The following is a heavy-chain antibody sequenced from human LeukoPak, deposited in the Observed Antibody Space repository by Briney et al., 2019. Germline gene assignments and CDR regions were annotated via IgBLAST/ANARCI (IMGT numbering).Heavy chain of an antibody. Sequence: GGSLRLSCAASGFTFNSYAMSWVRQAPGKGLGWVSGISANGAKTYYADSVKGRFTISRDNSKNTQSLQMNSLRAEDTALYYCAKGWSVTMVMAAPGDWGQGALVTVSS. J-gene: IGHJ4*02. D-gene: IGHD3-10*01. CDR2: ISANGAKT. V-gene: IGHV3-23*01. CDR1: GFTFNSYA. CDR3: AKGWSVTMVMAAPGD.